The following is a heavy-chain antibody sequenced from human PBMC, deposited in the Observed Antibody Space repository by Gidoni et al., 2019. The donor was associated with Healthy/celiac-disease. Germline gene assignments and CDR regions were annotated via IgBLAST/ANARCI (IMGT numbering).Heavy chain of an antibody. J-gene: IGHJ6*02. CDR3: ARRAGISSTRDDYYGMDV. V-gene: IGHV5-10-1*03. Sequence: EVQLVQSGAEVKKPGESLRIYCKGSGYSFTSYWISWVRQMPGKGLEWMGRIDPSDSYTNYSPSFQGHVTISADKSISTAYLQWSSLKASDTAMYYCARRAGISSTRDDYYGMDVWGQGTTVTVSS. CDR2: IDPSDSYT. D-gene: IGHD2-2*01. CDR1: GYSFTSYW.